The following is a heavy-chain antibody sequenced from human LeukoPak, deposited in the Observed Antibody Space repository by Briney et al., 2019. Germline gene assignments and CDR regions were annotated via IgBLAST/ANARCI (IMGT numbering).Heavy chain of an antibody. CDR3: AKDSYGSGSSNYFDY. Sequence: GGSLRLSCAASGFTFADYAMHWVRQAPGKGLEWVSGISWNSGSIGYADSVKGRFTISRDNAKNSLYLQINSLRAEDTAFYYCAKDSYGSGSSNYFDYWGQGTLVTVSS. CDR1: GFTFADYA. J-gene: IGHJ4*02. V-gene: IGHV3-9*01. CDR2: ISWNSGSI. D-gene: IGHD3-10*01.